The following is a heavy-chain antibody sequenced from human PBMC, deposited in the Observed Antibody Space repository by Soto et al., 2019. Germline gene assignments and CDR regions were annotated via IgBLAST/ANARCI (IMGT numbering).Heavy chain of an antibody. D-gene: IGHD6-13*01. J-gene: IGHJ4*02. Sequence: AISGSGGSTYYADSVKGRFTISRDNSKNTLYLQMNSLRAEDTAVYYCARDIAAANSDWGQGTLVTVSS. V-gene: IGHV3-23*01. CDR2: ISGSGGST. CDR3: ARDIAAANSD.